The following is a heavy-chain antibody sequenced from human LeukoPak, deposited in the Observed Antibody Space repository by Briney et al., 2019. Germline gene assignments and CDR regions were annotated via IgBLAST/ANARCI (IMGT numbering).Heavy chain of an antibody. D-gene: IGHD3-9*01. CDR1: GDSISSGAYS. CDR3: ASSSYYDILTGYFPHYFDY. CDR2: ISHSGNT. J-gene: IGHJ4*02. V-gene: IGHV4-30-2*01. Sequence: TPSETLSLTCAVSGDSISSGAYSWSWIRQPPGKGLEWIGYISHSGNTYYNPSLKSRVTMSVDRSNNQFSLKLSSVTAADTAVYYCASSSYYDILTGYFPHYFDYWGQGTLVTVSS.